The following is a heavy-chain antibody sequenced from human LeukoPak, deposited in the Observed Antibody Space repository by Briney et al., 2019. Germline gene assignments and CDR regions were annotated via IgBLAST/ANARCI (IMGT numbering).Heavy chain of an antibody. CDR2: LLYSGSL. CDR1: GDSISDYY. Sequence: PSETLSLTCNSSGDSISDYYWSWVRQSPEKGLEWIASLLYSGSLHYNPSLRSRVAISVDTSKNQFSLKLTSVTTADTAVYYCARTARRGYFVLWGRRTLVTVSS. V-gene: IGHV4-59*01. J-gene: IGHJ2*01. CDR3: ARTARRGYFVL.